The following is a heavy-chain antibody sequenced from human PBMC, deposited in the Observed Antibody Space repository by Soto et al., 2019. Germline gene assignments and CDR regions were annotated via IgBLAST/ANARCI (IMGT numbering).Heavy chain of an antibody. J-gene: IGHJ6*02. CDR3: ARDSNWGGFPYYYYGMDV. Sequence: GGSLRLSCAASGFTFSSYAMSWVRQAPGKGLEWVSAISGSGGSTYYADSVKGRFTISRDNSKNTLYPQMNSLRAEDTAVYYCARDSNWGGFPYYYYGMDVWGQGTTVTVSS. D-gene: IGHD7-27*01. CDR1: GFTFSSYA. CDR2: ISGSGGST. V-gene: IGHV3-23*01.